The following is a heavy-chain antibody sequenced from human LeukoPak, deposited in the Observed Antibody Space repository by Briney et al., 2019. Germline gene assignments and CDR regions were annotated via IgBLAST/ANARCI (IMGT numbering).Heavy chain of an antibody. D-gene: IGHD2-21*02. V-gene: IGHV3-23*01. CDR1: GFTFSSYA. CDR3: AKPTTYCGGDCYGVYY. CDR2: ISGSGGST. Sequence: PGGSLRLSCAASGFTFSSYAMSWVRQAPGKGLEWVSAISGSGGSTYYAGSVKGRFTISRDNSKNTLYLQMNSLRAEDTAVYYCAKPTTYCGGDCYGVYYWGQGTLVTVSS. J-gene: IGHJ4*02.